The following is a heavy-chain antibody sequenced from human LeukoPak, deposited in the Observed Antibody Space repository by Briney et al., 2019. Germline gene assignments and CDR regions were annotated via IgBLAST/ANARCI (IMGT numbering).Heavy chain of an antibody. J-gene: IGHJ3*02. V-gene: IGHV4-59*12. CDR1: GDSINTYF. Sequence: PSETLSLTCSVSGDSINTYFWTWIRQPPGKGLEWIGNLHYSGDTNYNPSLRRRVTISVDTSKKQFSLRLSSVTAADTAVYYCATSPPVVPAAITAFDIWGQGTMVTVSS. CDR3: ATSPPVVPAAITAFDI. D-gene: IGHD2-2*01. CDR2: LHYSGDT.